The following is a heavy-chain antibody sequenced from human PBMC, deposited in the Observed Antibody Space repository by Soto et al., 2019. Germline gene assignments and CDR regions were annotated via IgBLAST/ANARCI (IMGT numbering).Heavy chain of an antibody. CDR2: ISIGSGSI. CDR3: VRDDRWAFDF. V-gene: IGHV3-48*02. D-gene: IGHD3-22*01. Sequence: GGSLRLSCAASGFTFSNYAMNWVRQAPGKGLEWVSYISIGSGSIFYADSVKGRFTISRDDAKNSLYLQTNTLRDEDTAVYYCVRDDRWAFDFWGQGAMVTVSS. CDR1: GFTFSNYA. J-gene: IGHJ3*01.